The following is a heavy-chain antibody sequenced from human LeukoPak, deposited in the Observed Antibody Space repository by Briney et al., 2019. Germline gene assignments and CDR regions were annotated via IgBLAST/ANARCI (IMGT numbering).Heavy chain of an antibody. J-gene: IGHJ3*02. D-gene: IGHD3-10*01. V-gene: IGHV3-23*01. CDR3: AKWFDYGSDDALDI. CDR2: ISGSGGST. Sequence: QSGGSLRLSCSASGFTFSNYGMSWVRQAPGKGLEWVSGISGSGGSTNYADSVKGRFTISRDNPKNTLYLQMNSLRAEDTAVYYCAKWFDYGSDDALDIWGQGSMVTVSS. CDR1: GFTFSNYG.